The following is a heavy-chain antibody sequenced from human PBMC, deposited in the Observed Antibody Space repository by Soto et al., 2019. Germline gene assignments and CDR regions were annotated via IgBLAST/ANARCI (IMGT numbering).Heavy chain of an antibody. Sequence: QVQLVQSGAEVKKSGASVKVSCKASGYTFTTYGISWVRQAPGQGLEWMGWVSADRGHTNYAQKVRDRVTMTTDTTTSTASMELRSLRSDDTALYYCARDRGYGDDTFDYWGQGTLITVSS. CDR1: GYTFTTYG. CDR2: VSADRGHT. CDR3: ARDRGYGDDTFDY. J-gene: IGHJ4*02. D-gene: IGHD4-17*01. V-gene: IGHV1-18*01.